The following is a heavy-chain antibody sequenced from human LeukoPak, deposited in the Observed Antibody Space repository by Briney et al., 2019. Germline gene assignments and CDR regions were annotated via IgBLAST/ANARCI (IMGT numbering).Heavy chain of an antibody. CDR3: AKPIVGALLGYFDY. J-gene: IGHJ4*02. CDR1: GFTFSSYG. D-gene: IGHD1-26*01. Sequence: GGSLRLSCAASGFTFSSYGMHWVRQAPGKGLEWVAVISYDGSNKYYADSVKGRFTISRDNSKNTLYLQMNSLRAEDTAVYYCAKPIVGALLGYFDYWGQGTLVTVSS. CDR2: ISYDGSNK. V-gene: IGHV3-30*18.